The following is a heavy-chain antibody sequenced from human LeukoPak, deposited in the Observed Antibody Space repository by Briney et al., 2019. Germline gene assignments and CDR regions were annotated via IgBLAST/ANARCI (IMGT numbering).Heavy chain of an antibody. CDR2: IIPILGIA. D-gene: IGHD3-22*01. Sequence: SVKVSCKASGYSFTDYSIHWVRQAPGQGLEWMGRIIPILGIANYAQKFQGRVTITADKSTSAAYMELSSLRSEDTAVYYCASLDSSGYSLRYWGQGTLVTVSS. CDR1: GYSFTDYS. CDR3: ASLDSSGYSLRY. V-gene: IGHV1-69*02. J-gene: IGHJ4*02.